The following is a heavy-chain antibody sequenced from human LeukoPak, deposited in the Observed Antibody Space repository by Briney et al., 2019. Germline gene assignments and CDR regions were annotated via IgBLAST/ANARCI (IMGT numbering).Heavy chain of an antibody. V-gene: IGHV4-61*02. Sequence: SQTLSLTCTVSGGSISSGSYYWSWIRQPAGKGLEWIGRIYTSGSTNYNPSLKSRVTMSVDTSKNQFSLKLSSVTAADTAVYYCARDRPCSSTSCYKMDVWGKGTTVTVSS. CDR1: GGSISSGSYY. D-gene: IGHD2-2*02. CDR3: ARDRPCSSTSCYKMDV. J-gene: IGHJ6*04. CDR2: IYTSGST.